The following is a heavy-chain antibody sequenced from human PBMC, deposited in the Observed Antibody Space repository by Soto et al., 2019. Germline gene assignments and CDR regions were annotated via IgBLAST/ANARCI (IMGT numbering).Heavy chain of an antibody. J-gene: IGHJ5*02. V-gene: IGHV4-34*01. Sequence: SETLSLTCAVYGGSFSGYYWSWIRQPPGKGLEWIGEINHSGSTNYNPSLKSRVTISVDTSKNQFSLKLSSVTAADTAVYYCARAGAGITIFGVVLYNWFDPWRQRTLVTVSS. CDR2: INHSGST. D-gene: IGHD3-3*01. CDR1: GGSFSGYY. CDR3: ARAGAGITIFGVVLYNWFDP.